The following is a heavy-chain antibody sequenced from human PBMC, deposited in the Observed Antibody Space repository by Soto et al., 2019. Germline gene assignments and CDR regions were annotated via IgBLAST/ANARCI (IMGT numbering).Heavy chain of an antibody. CDR3: ASSTGSGFRPGTHRFNWFDP. CDR2: IIPIFRTP. CDR1: GVTFSSFA. Sequence: QVQLVQSGAEVKQPGSSVKVSFQASGVTFSSFAISWVRQAPGQGVEWMGGIIPIFRTPNYAQNFQGRVTITADDTTSSVYIELSRLRSEDTAVYYCASSTGSGFRPGTHRFNWFDPWGQGTLVTVSS. J-gene: IGHJ5*02. D-gene: IGHD5-12*01. V-gene: IGHV1-69*01.